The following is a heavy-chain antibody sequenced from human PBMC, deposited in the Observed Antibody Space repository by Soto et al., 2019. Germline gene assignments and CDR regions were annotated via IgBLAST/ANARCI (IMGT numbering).Heavy chain of an antibody. V-gene: IGHV1-69*08. J-gene: IGHJ6*02. CDR1: GDTFSRYS. CDR2: IIPIFGIA. CDR3: AREDRDRETGLVPAAIDGMDV. D-gene: IGHD2-2*01. Sequence: QVQLVQSGAEVKKPGSSVKVSCKASGDTFSRYSITWVRQAPGHGLEWIGRIIPIFGIASYAQKFQGRVTITADESTSTAYMELSSLRSDDTAVYYCAREDRDRETGLVPAAIDGMDVWGQGTTVTVCS.